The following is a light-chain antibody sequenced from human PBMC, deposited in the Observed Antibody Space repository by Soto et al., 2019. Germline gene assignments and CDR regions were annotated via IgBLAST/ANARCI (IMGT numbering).Light chain of an antibody. CDR2: GAS. J-gene: IGKJ2*01. CDR3: QQYGSSPLYT. V-gene: IGKV3-20*01. CDR1: QSVSSNY. Sequence: EIVLTQSPGTLSLSPGERATLSCRASQSVSSNYLAWYQQKPGQAPRLLIYGASSRATGIPDRFSGSGSGTDFTLTISRLEPEDFAVYYCQQYGSSPLYTFGQGTKLNIK.